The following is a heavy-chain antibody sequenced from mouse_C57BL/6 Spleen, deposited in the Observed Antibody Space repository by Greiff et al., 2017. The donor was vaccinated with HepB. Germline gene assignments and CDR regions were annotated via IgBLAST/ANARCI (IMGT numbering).Heavy chain of an antibody. V-gene: IGHV5-4*01. J-gene: IGHJ4*01. D-gene: IGHD2-12*01. CDR3: ERSYYTPYYYAMDY. CDR2: ISDGGSYT. CDR1: GFTFSSYA. Sequence: EVQGVESGGGLVKPGGSLKLSCAASGFTFSSYAMSWVRQTPEKRLEWVATISDGGSYTYYPDNVKGRFTISRDNAKNNVYLQMSHLKSEDTAMYYCERSYYTPYYYAMDYWGQGTSVTVSS.